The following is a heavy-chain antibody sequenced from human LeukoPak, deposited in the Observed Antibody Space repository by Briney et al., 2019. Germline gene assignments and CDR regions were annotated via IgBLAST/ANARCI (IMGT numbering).Heavy chain of an antibody. V-gene: IGHV4-4*07. Sequence: SETLSLTCTVSGCSINNYYLSWIRQPAGKGLEWIGRIYSRGSTNYYPALKKRFTMSVDTSKDQFSLKLSSVTAADTAVYYCARGRYCSADICSGGDVFDIWGQGTMVSVSS. J-gene: IGHJ3*02. CDR1: GCSINNYY. CDR3: ARGRYCSADICSGGDVFDI. CDR2: IYSRGST. D-gene: IGHD2-15*01.